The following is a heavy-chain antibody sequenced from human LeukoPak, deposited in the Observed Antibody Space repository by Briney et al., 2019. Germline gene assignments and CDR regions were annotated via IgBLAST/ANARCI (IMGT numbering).Heavy chain of an antibody. CDR1: GFTFDDYG. Sequence: GGSLRLSCAASGFTFDDYGMSWVRQTPGKGLEWVSGINSNGGRTGYADSVKGRFTISRDNAKNSLYLQMNSLRAEDTAVYYCAREERGGAFDIWGQGTMVTVSS. CDR2: INSNGGRT. D-gene: IGHD2-15*01. V-gene: IGHV3-20*04. CDR3: AREERGGAFDI. J-gene: IGHJ3*02.